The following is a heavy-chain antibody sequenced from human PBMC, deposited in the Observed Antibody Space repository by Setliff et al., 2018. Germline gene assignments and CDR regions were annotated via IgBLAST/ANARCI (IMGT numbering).Heavy chain of an antibody. J-gene: IGHJ4*02. V-gene: IGHV3-48*03. CDR3: VRVGQATVVTAIHGALDY. D-gene: IGHD2-21*02. CDR2: IKSSGSSI. Sequence: PGGSLILSCAASGFTFSNYDMNWVRQAPGKGLEWVSYIKSSGSSIYYADSVKGRFTISRDNAKNSLYRQMASLGAEDTAVYYCVRVGQATVVTAIHGALDYWGQGTLVTVSS. CDR1: GFTFSNYD.